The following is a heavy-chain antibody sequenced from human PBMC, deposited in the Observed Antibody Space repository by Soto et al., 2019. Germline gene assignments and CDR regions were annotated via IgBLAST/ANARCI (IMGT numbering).Heavy chain of an antibody. CDR3: ARVFVRGYYGMDV. CDR1: GGSISSYY. V-gene: IGHV4-59*01. Sequence: LPLTCTVSGGSISSYYWSWIRQPPGKGLEWIGYIYYSGSTNYNPSLKSRVTISVDTSKNQFSLKLSSVTAADTAVYYCARVFVRGYYGMDVWGQGTTVTVSS. CDR2: IYYSGST. D-gene: IGHD2-15*01. J-gene: IGHJ6*02.